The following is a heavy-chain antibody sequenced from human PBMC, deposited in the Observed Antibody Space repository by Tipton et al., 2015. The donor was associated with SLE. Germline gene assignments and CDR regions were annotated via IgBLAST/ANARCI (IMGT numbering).Heavy chain of an antibody. Sequence: TLSLTCTVSGGSISSGGYYWSWIRQPPGKGLEWIGYIYYSGSTNYNPSLKSRVTISVDTSKNQFSLKLSSVTAADTAVYYCARHSLLFDAFDIWGQGTMVTVSS. J-gene: IGHJ3*02. V-gene: IGHV4-61*08. CDR3: ARHSLLFDAFDI. D-gene: IGHD2-21*02. CDR1: GGSISSGGYY. CDR2: IYYSGST.